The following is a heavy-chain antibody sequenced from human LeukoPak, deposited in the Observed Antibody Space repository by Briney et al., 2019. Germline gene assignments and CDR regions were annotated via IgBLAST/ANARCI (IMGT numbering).Heavy chain of an antibody. V-gene: IGHV1-18*01. CDR2: ISAYNGNT. CDR3: ARVKPGYDFWSGYPLGTAGYYYYYMDV. D-gene: IGHD3-3*01. Sequence: ASVKVSCKASGYTFTSYGISWVRQAPGQGLEWMGWISAYNGNTNYAQKLQGRVTMTTDTSTSTAYMELRSLRSDDTAVYYCARVKPGYDFWSGYPLGTAGYYYYYMDVWGKGTTVTVSS. CDR1: GYTFTSYG. J-gene: IGHJ6*03.